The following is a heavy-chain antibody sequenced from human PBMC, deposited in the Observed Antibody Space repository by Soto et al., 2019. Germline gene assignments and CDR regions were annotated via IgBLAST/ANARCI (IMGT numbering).Heavy chain of an antibody. CDR2: MSPSKGVT. CDR3: ARGVHSGYDF. CDR1: GYIFTTLD. V-gene: IGHV1-8*01. Sequence: QVQLVQSGAEVKTPGGSVKVSCKTSGYIFTTLDINWVRQDAGQGLEWMGWMSPSKGVTGCAEKFHNRVTITRDTSIDTAYMELSSLTFDDTAVYYCARGVHSGYDFWGQGTLVTVSS. J-gene: IGHJ4*02. D-gene: IGHD2-2*03.